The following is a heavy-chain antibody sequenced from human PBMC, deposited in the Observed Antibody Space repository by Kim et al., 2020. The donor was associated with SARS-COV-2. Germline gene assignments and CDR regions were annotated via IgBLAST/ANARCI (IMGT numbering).Heavy chain of an antibody. J-gene: IGHJ6*02. Sequence: GRFTISRENAKNSLYLQMNSLRAGDTAVYYCARTKGGYSYGYPGYYGMDVWGQGTTVTVSS. D-gene: IGHD5-18*01. V-gene: IGHV3-13*01. CDR3: ARTKGGYSYGYPGYYGMDV.